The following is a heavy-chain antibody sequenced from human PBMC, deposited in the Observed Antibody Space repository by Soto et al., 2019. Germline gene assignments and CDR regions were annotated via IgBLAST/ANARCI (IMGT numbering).Heavy chain of an antibody. CDR1: GYTLTELS. CDR2: FDPEDGET. V-gene: IGHV1-24*01. Sequence: ASVKVSCKVSGYTLTELSMHWVRQAPGKGLEWMGGFDPEDGETIYAQKFQGRVTMTEDTSTDTAYMELSSLRSEDTAVYYCATDSRFWAAFDIWGQGTMVTVSS. J-gene: IGHJ3*02. CDR3: ATDSRFWAAFDI. D-gene: IGHD3-16*01.